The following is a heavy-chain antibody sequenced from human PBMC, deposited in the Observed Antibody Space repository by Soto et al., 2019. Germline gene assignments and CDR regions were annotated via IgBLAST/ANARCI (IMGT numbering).Heavy chain of an antibody. CDR1: GFPFTTYG. CDR3: VGGQYYFDY. Sequence: QVQLVESGGGVVQPGRSLRLSCAASGFPFTTYGMHWVREGPGKGLAWGAVISYDGSNKYYAATVKGRFTISRDNSKNTLYLQVKSLRPEDTALYYCVGGQYYFDYRGQGTLVTVSS. V-gene: IGHV3-30*03. D-gene: IGHD3-10*01. J-gene: IGHJ4*02. CDR2: ISYDGSNK.